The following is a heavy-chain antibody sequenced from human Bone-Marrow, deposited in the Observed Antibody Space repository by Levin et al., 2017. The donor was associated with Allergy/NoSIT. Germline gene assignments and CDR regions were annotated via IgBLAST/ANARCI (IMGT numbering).Heavy chain of an antibody. CDR1: DGSISAYY. J-gene: IGHJ4*02. Sequence: SSETLSLTCTVSDGSISAYYWNWIRQPAGKGLEWIGRIYTGGTTTYNPSLKTRVTMSVDTSKNQFSLVLTSVTAADTALYFCAGSRRRAFGFSDSSALDNWGQGTLVTVSS. CDR3: AGSRRRAFGFSDSSALDN. CDR2: IYTGGTT. V-gene: IGHV4-4*07. D-gene: IGHD3-22*01.